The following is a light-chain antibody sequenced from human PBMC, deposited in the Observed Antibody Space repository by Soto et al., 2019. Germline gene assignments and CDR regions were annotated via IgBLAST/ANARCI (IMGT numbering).Light chain of an antibody. V-gene: IGKV1-39*01. Sequence: DLQMTQSPSSLSASVGDRVTITCRASRTIGSYLNWYRQKPGKAPQLLIYAASSLQSGVPSRFSGSGSGTDFTLTISSLQPEDFATYHCQQSISTPHTFGQGTKVEIK. CDR1: RTIGSY. CDR3: QQSISTPHT. J-gene: IGKJ2*01. CDR2: AAS.